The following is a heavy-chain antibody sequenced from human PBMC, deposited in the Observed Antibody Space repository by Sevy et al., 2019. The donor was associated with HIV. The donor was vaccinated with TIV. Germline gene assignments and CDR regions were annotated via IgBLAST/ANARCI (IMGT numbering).Heavy chain of an antibody. CDR3: ARDRAYSALDY. Sequence: GGSLRLSCVASGLTFSDSWMTWVRQAPGKELERIAVINEDGSRLGYVDSVRGRFTISRENTKNSLYLQMNSLRAEDTAVYFCARDRAYSALDYWGQGTLVTVSS. J-gene: IGHJ4*02. V-gene: IGHV3-7*01. CDR2: INEDGSRL. CDR1: GLTFSDSW. D-gene: IGHD5-18*01.